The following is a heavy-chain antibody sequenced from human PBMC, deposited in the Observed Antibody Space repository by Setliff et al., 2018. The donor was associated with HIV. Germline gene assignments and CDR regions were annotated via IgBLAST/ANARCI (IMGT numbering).Heavy chain of an antibody. Sequence: SETLSLTCTVSGGSISSYYWSWIRQPPGKGLEWIGYIYYSGSTNYNPSLKSRVTISVDTSKNQFSLKLSSVTAADTAVYYCARLGGYSSSWYIPYFYYMDVWGKGTTVTVSS. CDR2: IYYSGST. V-gene: IGHV4-59*01. J-gene: IGHJ6*03. CDR1: GGSISSYY. CDR3: ARLGGYSSSWYIPYFYYMDV. D-gene: IGHD6-13*01.